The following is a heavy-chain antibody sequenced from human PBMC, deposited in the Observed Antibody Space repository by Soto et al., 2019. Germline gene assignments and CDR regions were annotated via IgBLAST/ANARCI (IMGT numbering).Heavy chain of an antibody. CDR2: ISGSGGTT. CDR1: GFTFSTYA. V-gene: IGHV3-23*01. D-gene: IGHD2-15*01. CDR3: ARDLRYCSGGTCTLPYFDS. J-gene: IGHJ4*02. Sequence: PGGSLRLSCAASGFTFSTYAMSWVRQAPGKGLERVSSISGSGGTTYYADSVKGRFTMSRDKSKNTLYLQMNSLRAEDTAVYYCARDLRYCSGGTCTLPYFDSWGQGTQVTVSS.